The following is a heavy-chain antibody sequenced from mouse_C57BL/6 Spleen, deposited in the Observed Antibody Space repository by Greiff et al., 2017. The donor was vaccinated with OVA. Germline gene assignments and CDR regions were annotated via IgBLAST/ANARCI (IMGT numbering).Heavy chain of an antibody. CDR2: IYWDDDK. Sequence: QVPLNESGPGLLQSSQSLSLTCSFSGFSLSTSGMGVSWIRQPSGKGLEWLAHIYWDDDKRYNPSLKSRPTISKDTSRTQGFLKITSGDTADTATYYFARKIEDGYCGGDYWGQGTSVTVSS. CDR1: GFSLSTSGMG. V-gene: IGHV8-12*01. CDR3: ARKIEDGYCGGDY. D-gene: IGHD2-3*01. J-gene: IGHJ4*01.